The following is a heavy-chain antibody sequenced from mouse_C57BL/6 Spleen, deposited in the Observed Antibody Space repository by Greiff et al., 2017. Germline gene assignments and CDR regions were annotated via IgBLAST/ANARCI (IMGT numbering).Heavy chain of an antibody. Sequence: VHLVESGPELVKPGASVKISCKASGYAFSSSWMNWVKQRPGKGLEWIGRIYPGDGDTNYNGKFKGKATLTADKSSSTAYMQLSSLTSEDSAVYFCARDDYDAMDYWGQGTSVTVSS. CDR3: ARDDYDAMDY. CDR2: IYPGDGDT. CDR1: GYAFSSSW. V-gene: IGHV1-82*01. J-gene: IGHJ4*01.